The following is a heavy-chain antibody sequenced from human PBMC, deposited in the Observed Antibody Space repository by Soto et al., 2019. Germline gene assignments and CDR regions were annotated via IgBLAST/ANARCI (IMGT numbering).Heavy chain of an antibody. CDR2: IYYTGKT. CDR3: GRDLTSNANCIDP. CDR1: GDYIHVGGYY. J-gene: IGHJ5*02. D-gene: IGHD2-2*01. V-gene: IGHV4-30-4*01. Sequence: SETLSLTCSVSGDYIHVGGYYWTWIRQRPGKGLEWMGYIYYTGKTYYNPSLESRLTMSVDRSKNQFSLRLTSVTAADAAVYFCGRDLTSNANCIDPWGQGTLVTVSS.